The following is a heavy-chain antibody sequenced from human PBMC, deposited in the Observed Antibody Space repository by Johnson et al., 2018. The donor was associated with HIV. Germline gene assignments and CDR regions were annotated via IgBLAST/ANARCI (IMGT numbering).Heavy chain of an antibody. D-gene: IGHD5-18*01. CDR1: EFTFSNSW. Sequence: MQLVESGGGLVQPGGSLRLSCAASEFTFSNSWMTWVRQAPGNGLEWVGRIKSITDGGTKDYAAPVKGRFTISRDDSKNTLYLQMNSLKTEDTAVYYCTAEAGIELWLIDAFDIWGQGTMVTVSS. J-gene: IGHJ3*02. V-gene: IGHV3-15*01. CDR2: IKSITDGGTK. CDR3: TAEAGIELWLIDAFDI.